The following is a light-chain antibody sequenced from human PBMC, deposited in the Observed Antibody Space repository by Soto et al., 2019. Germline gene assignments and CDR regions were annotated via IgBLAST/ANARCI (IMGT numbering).Light chain of an antibody. J-gene: IGKJ5*01. CDR3: QQRSNWPVT. V-gene: IGKV3-11*01. CDR2: GAS. CDR1: QSVSSS. Sequence: EIVLTQSPATLSSSPGERATLSCRASQSVSSSLAWYQQKPGQAPRLLLYGASNRAGGIPARFSGSWSGTDFTLTISSLEPEDFAVYYCQQRSNWPVTFGQGTRLEIK.